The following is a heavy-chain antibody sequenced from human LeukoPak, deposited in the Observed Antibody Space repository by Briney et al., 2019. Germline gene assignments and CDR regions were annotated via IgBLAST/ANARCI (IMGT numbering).Heavy chain of an antibody. CDR3: ARDRWAARANVNWFDP. J-gene: IGHJ5*02. CDR1: GGTFSSYA. V-gene: IGHV1-69*05. D-gene: IGHD5-18*01. Sequence: SVKVSCKASGGTFSSYAISWVRQAPGQGLEWMGRIIPIFGTANYAQKFQGRVTITTDESTSTAYMELSSPRSEDTAVYYCARDRWAARANVNWFDPWGQGTLVTVSS. CDR2: IIPIFGTA.